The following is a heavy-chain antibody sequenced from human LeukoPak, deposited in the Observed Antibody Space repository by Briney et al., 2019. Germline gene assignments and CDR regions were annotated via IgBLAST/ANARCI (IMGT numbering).Heavy chain of an antibody. V-gene: IGHV4-59*01. CDR2: IYYSGST. CDR1: GGSISSYY. D-gene: IGHD2-2*01. Sequence: SETLSLTCTVSGGSISSYYWSWIRQPPGKGLEWIGYIYYSGSTTYNPSLNSRVTISVDTSKNQFSLKLSSVTAADTAVYYCARLGYCSSTSCYPDHWGQGTLVTVSS. CDR3: ARLGYCSSTSCYPDH. J-gene: IGHJ4*02.